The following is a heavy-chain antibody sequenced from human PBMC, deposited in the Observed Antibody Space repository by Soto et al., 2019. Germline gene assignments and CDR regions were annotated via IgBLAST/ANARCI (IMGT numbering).Heavy chain of an antibody. CDR2: IIQSGST. CDR1: GFTFSTYT. V-gene: IGHV3-23*01. J-gene: IGHJ5*02. Sequence: SGFTFSTYTMSWVRQAPGEWLEWVSGIIQSGSTYYADSVKGRFTISRDNSKNTLYLQMNSLRAEDTAVYYCARMNYDILTGPNWFDPWGQGTLVTVSS. D-gene: IGHD3-9*01. CDR3: ARMNYDILTGPNWFDP.